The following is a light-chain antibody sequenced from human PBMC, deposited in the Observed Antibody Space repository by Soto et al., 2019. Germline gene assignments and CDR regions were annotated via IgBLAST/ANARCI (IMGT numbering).Light chain of an antibody. J-gene: IGKJ2*01. CDR3: QQYSSSPPYT. CDR2: GAS. CDR1: QSVSSSY. Sequence: EIVLTQSPGTLSLSPGERATLSCRASQSVSSSYFAWYQQKPGQAPRLLMYGASKRATGIPDRFSGSGSGTDFTLTISRLEPEAFAVYYCQQYSSSPPYTFGQGTKLEIK. V-gene: IGKV3-20*01.